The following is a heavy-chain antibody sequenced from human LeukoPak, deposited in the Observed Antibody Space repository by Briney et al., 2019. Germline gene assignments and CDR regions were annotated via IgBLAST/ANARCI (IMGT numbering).Heavy chain of an antibody. J-gene: IGHJ6*03. CDR3: ARKSSGWSDYYYYYMDV. CDR1: GYTFTSYG. V-gene: IGHV1-18*01. Sequence: ASVKVSCKASGYTFTSYGISWVRQAPGQGLEWMGWISAYNGNTNYAQKLQGRVTMTTDTSTSTAYMELRSLRSDDTAVYYCARKSSGWSDYYYYYMDVWGKGITVTVSS. D-gene: IGHD6-19*01. CDR2: ISAYNGNT.